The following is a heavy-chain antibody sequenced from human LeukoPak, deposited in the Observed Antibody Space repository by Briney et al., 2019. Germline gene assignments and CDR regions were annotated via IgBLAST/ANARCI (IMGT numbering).Heavy chain of an antibody. J-gene: IGHJ4*02. CDR2: TSGDGITT. Sequence: GGSLRLSCAASGFTFHNYAIHWVRQAPGKGLEWVSLTSGDGITTYFADSVKGRFTISRDNSKSSLFLQMNSLRTVDTAFCARDHVYGGADYWGQGTLVTVSS. CDR3: ARDHVYGGADY. D-gene: IGHD5/OR15-5a*01. V-gene: IGHV3-43*02. CDR1: GFTFHNYA.